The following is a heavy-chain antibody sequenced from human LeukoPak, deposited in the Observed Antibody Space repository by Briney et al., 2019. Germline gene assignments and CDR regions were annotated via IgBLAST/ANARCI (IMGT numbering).Heavy chain of an antibody. V-gene: IGHV1-2*02. CDR2: INPNSGGT. Sequence: ASVKVSCKASGYTFTGYYMHWVRQAPGQGLEWMAWINPNSGGTNYAQKFQGRVTMTRDTSISTAYMNLSRLRSDDTAVYYCARAYYGDYYYYGMDVWGHGTTVTVSS. CDR3: ARAYYGDYYYYGMDV. D-gene: IGHD4-17*01. J-gene: IGHJ6*02. CDR1: GYTFTGYY.